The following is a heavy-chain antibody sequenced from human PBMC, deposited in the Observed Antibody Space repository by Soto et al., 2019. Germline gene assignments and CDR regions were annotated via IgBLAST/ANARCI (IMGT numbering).Heavy chain of an antibody. V-gene: IGHV1-18*01. J-gene: IGHJ1*01. CDR1: GYTFSNYG. Sequence: QVQLVQSGAEVKKPGASVKVSCKASGYTFSNYGISWVRQAPGQGPEWMGWISGYNGNTNYAQTLHGRVTMTTDTSTSTAYMELRSLRSDDTAIYYCARGGSSWSAEYYQHWGQGTLVIVSS. CDR3: ARGGSSWSAEYYQH. CDR2: ISGYNGNT. D-gene: IGHD6-13*01.